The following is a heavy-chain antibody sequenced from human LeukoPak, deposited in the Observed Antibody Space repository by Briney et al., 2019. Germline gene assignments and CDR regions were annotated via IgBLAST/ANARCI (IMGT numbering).Heavy chain of an antibody. J-gene: IGHJ3*02. V-gene: IGHV3-23*01. Sequence: PGGSLRLSCAASGFTFSSYAVSWVRQAPGKGLEWVSAISGSGGSTYYADSVKGRFTISRDSSKNTLDLQMNSLRADDTAVYYWAKDPMGIGPAFDIWGQGTMVTVSS. D-gene: IGHD7-27*01. CDR1: GFTFSSYA. CDR3: AKDPMGIGPAFDI. CDR2: ISGSGGST.